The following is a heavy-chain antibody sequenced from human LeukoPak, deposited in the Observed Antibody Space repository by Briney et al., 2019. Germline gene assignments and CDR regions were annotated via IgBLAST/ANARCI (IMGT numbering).Heavy chain of an antibody. CDR2: ISGSSVFI. CDR3: ARSLSSSWTQFDH. D-gene: IGHD6-13*01. CDR1: GFTFSSYA. J-gene: IGHJ4*02. Sequence: GGSLRLSCAASGFTFSSYAMDWVRQAPGKGLEWVSSISGSSVFIYYADSVKGRFTISRDNAKNSLYLEMNSLRAEDTAVYYCARSLSSSWTQFDHWGQGTLVTVSS. V-gene: IGHV3-21*01.